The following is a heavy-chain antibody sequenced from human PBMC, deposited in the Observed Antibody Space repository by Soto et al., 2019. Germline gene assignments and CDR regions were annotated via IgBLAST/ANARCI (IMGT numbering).Heavy chain of an antibody. Sequence: QVQLVQSGAEVKKPGSSVKVSCKASGGTFSSYAISWVRQAPGQGLEWMGGIIPIFGTANYAQKFQGRVTITADESTSTAYMELSSLRSEDRAVYYCARGAYSNYGEECWFDPWGQGTLVTVSS. CDR1: GGTFSSYA. CDR3: ARGAYSNYGEECWFDP. V-gene: IGHV1-69*01. D-gene: IGHD4-4*01. CDR2: IIPIFGTA. J-gene: IGHJ5*02.